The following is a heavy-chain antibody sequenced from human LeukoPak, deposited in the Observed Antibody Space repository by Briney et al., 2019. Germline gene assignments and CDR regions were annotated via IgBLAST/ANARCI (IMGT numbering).Heavy chain of an antibody. CDR1: GFTFSSFW. V-gene: IGHV3-7*01. J-gene: IGHJ6*03. CDR3: ARDQTKWEPLRRRDYYYMDV. D-gene: IGHD1-26*01. Sequence: GGSLRLSCATSGFTFSSFWMSWVRQAPGKGLEWVANINQDESEKYVDSVKGRFTISRDNAKNSLYLQMNSLRAEDTAVYYCARDQTKWEPLRRRDYYYMDVWGKGTTVTVSS. CDR2: INQDESEK.